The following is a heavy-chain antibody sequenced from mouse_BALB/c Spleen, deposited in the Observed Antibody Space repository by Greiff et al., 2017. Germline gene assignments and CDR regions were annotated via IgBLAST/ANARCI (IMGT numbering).Heavy chain of an antibody. CDR1: GFTFTDYY. CDR3: ARDGYYAFGY. CDR2: IRNKANGYTT. J-gene: IGHJ3*01. V-gene: IGHV7-3*02. D-gene: IGHD2-3*01. Sequence: EVKVVESGGGLVQPGGSLRLSCATSGFTFTDYYMSWVRQPPGKALEWLGFIRNKANGYTTEYSASVKGRFTISRDNSQSIIYLQMNTLRAEDSATYYCARDGYYAFGYWGQGTLVTVSA.